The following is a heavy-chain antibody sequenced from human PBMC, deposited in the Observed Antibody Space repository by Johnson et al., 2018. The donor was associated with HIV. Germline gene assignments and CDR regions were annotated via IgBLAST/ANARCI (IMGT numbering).Heavy chain of an antibody. D-gene: IGHD6-13*01. CDR1: GFTVSSNY. Sequence: VQLVESGGGLVQPGGSLRLSCAASGFTVSSNYMSWVRQAPGKGLEWVSVIYSGGSTYYADYVKGRFTISRDNSKNTLYLQMNSLRAEDTAVYYCARDFRYSSSWYDAFDIWGQGTMVTVSS. J-gene: IGHJ3*02. CDR3: ARDFRYSSSWYDAFDI. CDR2: IYSGGST. V-gene: IGHV3-66*01.